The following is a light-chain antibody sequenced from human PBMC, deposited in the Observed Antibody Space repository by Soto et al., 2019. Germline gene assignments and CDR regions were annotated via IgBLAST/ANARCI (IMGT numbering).Light chain of an antibody. J-gene: IGLJ1*01. CDR2: EVS. CDR3: SSYSGTNYHYV. Sequence: VLTQPPSASGSFGQSVTISCTGTSSDVGGYNYVSWYQQHPGKAPKLMIYEVSERPSGVPDRFSGSKSGNTASLTVSGLQADDEADYYCSSYSGTNYHYVFGTGTKVTVL. CDR1: SSDVGGYNY. V-gene: IGLV2-8*01.